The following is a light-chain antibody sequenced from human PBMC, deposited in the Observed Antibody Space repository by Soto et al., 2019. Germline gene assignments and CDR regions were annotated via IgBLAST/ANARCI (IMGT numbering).Light chain of an antibody. CDR3: AAWDDSLSGLWV. CDR1: SSNIGSNY. Sequence: QSVLTQPPSASGTPGQRVTISCSGSSSNIGSNYVYWYQQLPGTAPKLPIYSNNQRPSGVPDRFSGSKSGTSASLAISGLRSEDEADYHCAAWDDSLSGLWVFGGGTKLTVL. V-gene: IGLV1-47*02. CDR2: SNN. J-gene: IGLJ3*02.